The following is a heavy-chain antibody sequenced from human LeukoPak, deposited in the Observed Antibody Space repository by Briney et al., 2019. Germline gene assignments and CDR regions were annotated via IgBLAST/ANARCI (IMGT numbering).Heavy chain of an antibody. CDR3: ARADTAMNPSFDY. V-gene: IGHV4-39*07. J-gene: IGHJ4*02. CDR2: IYYSGST. CDR1: GGSISSSSYH. D-gene: IGHD5-18*01. Sequence: MASETLSLTCTVSGGSISSSSYHWGWIRQPPGKGLEWIGNIYYSGSTYYNPSLKSRVTISVDTSKNQFSLKLSSMTAADTAVYYCARADTAMNPSFDYWGQGTLVTVSS.